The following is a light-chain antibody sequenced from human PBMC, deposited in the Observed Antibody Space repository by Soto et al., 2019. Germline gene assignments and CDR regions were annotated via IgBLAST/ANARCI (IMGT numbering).Light chain of an antibody. Sequence: IHMTHSPASLSASVLYRVSITFQASQDISTSLSWYQQKPGKAPKILIYDSSNLETGVPSRFSGSGSGTDFTFTISSLQPEDIATYYCQQYDNFPRTFGQGTKVDI. V-gene: IGKV1-33*01. CDR1: QDISTS. CDR3: QQYDNFPRT. J-gene: IGKJ1*01. CDR2: DSS.